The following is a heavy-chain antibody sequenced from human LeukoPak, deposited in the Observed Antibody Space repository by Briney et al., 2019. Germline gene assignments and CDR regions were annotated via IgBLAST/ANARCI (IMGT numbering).Heavy chain of an antibody. Sequence: GGSLRLSCAASGFTFSSYWMHWVRQAPGKGLVWVSRINSDGSSTSYADSVKGRFTISRDNAKNTLYLQMNSLRAEDTAVYYCARVSKIRYGMDVWGQGTTVTVS. V-gene: IGHV3-74*01. CDR1: GFTFSSYW. D-gene: IGHD6-13*01. CDR3: ARVSKIRYGMDV. CDR2: INSDGSST. J-gene: IGHJ6*02.